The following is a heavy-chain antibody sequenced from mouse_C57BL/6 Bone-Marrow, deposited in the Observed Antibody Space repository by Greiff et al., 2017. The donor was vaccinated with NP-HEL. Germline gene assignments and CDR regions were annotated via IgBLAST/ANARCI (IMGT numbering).Heavy chain of an antibody. J-gene: IGHJ2*01. CDR2: IYPRSGNT. CDR1: GYTFTSYG. Sequence: QVQLQQSGAELARPGASVKLSCKASGYTFTSYGISWVKQRTGQGLEWIGEIYPRSGNTYYNEKFKGKATLTADKSSSTAYMELRSLTSEDSAVYFCARGGTTRKRRVLFDYWGQGTTLTVSS. V-gene: IGHV1-81*01. CDR3: ARGGTTRKRRVLFDY. D-gene: IGHD2-12*01.